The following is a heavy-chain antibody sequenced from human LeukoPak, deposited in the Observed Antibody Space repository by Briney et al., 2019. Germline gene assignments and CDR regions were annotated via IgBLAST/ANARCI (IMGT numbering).Heavy chain of an antibody. CDR1: GFTFSSYS. CDR3: ASGGPYYDSTPGAFDI. J-gene: IGHJ3*02. CDR2: ISSSSSYI. V-gene: IGHV3-21*01. D-gene: IGHD3-22*01. Sequence: GGSQRLSCAASGFTFSSYSMNWVRQAPGKGLEWVSFISSSSSYIYYADSVKGRFTISRDNAKNSLYLQMNSLRAEDTAVYYCASGGPYYDSTPGAFDIWGQGTMVTVSS.